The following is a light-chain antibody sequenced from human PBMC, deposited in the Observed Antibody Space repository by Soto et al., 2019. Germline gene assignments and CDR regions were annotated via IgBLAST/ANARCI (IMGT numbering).Light chain of an antibody. CDR2: GTS. Sequence: QAVVTQPPSVSGAPGQRVTISCTGSSSNIGAGYDVHWYQQLPGTAPKLLIYGTSNRPSGVPDRFSGSKSGTSASLVITGLQAEDEADYYCQSYDSSLSGLYVFGTGTKLTVL. J-gene: IGLJ1*01. V-gene: IGLV1-40*01. CDR3: QSYDSSLSGLYV. CDR1: SSNIGAGYD.